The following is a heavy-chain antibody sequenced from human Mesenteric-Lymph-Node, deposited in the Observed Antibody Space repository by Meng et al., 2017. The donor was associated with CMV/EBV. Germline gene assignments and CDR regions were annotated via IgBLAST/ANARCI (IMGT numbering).Heavy chain of an antibody. CDR3: ARDGWNYIGTNAFDI. Sequence: SETLSLTCTVSGGSISSGGYYWSWIRQHPGKGLEWIGYIYYSGSTYYNPSLKSRVTISVDTSKNQFSLKLSSVTAADTAVYYCARDGWNYIGTNAFDIWGQGTMVTVSS. CDR1: GGSISSGGYY. D-gene: IGHD1-7*01. V-gene: IGHV4-31*03. J-gene: IGHJ3*02. CDR2: IYYSGST.